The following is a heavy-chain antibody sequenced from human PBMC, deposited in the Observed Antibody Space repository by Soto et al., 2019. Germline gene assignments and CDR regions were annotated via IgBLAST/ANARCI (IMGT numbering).Heavy chain of an antibody. V-gene: IGHV5-51*01. D-gene: IGHD5-18*01. CDR2: IYPGDSDT. CDR1: GYSFISYW. CDR3: ARFVGGEVGYNFFAY. J-gene: IGHJ4*02. Sequence: PGESLKISCKGSGYSFISYWIGWVRQMSGKGLEWMGIIYPGDSDTRYSPSFQGQVTISADKSISTAYLQWSSLKASDTAMYYCARFVGGEVGYNFFAYGGQGPLVTVPS.